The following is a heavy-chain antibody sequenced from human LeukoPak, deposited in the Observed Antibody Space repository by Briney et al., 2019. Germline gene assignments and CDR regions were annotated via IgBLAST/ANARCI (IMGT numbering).Heavy chain of an antibody. V-gene: IGHV1-8*01. J-gene: IGHJ4*02. D-gene: IGHD2-21*01. CDR1: GYIFTSYD. Sequence: ASVKVSCKASGYIFTSYDINWVRQATGQGLEWMGWMNPNSGNTGYAQKFQGRVTMTRNTSISTAYMELSSLRSEDTAVYYCARGDPHIRYAKQPPTDYWGQGTLVTVSS. CDR2: MNPNSGNT. CDR3: ARGDPHIRYAKQPPTDY.